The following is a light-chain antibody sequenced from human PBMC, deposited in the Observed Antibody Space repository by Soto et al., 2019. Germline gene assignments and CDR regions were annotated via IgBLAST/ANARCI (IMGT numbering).Light chain of an antibody. V-gene: IGKV1-39*01. CDR2: AAS. Sequence: DIQMTQSPSSLSASVGDRVTITCRASQSISSLLNWYQQRPGKAPKLLIYAASSLRSGVPSRFSGSGSGTDFTLTISSLQPEDFATYSCQQSYITPWTFGQGTKVEIK. CDR3: QQSYITPWT. CDR1: QSISSL. J-gene: IGKJ1*01.